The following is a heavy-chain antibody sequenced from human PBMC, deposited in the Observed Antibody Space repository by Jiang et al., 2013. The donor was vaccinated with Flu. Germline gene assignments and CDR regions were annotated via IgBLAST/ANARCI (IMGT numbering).Heavy chain of an antibody. Sequence: STNYNPSLKSRVTISVDTSKNQFSLKLSSVTAADTAVYYCARDVEDSSGYYVNWYFDLWGRGTLVTVSS. J-gene: IGHJ2*01. V-gene: IGHV4-61*02. CDR2: ST. D-gene: IGHD3-22*01. CDR3: ARDVEDSSGYYVNWYFDL.